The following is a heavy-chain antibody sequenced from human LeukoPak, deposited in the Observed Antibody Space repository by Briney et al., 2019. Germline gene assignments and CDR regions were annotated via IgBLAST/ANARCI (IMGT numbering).Heavy chain of an antibody. CDR1: GYSFTSYW. D-gene: IGHD3-16*02. CDR2: IYPGDSDT. J-gene: IGHJ6*03. Sequence: GESLKISCKGSGYSFTSYWIGWVRQMPGKGLEWMGIIYPGDSDTRYSPSFQGQVTISADKSISTAYLQWSSLKASDTAMYYCARHSFDYIWGSYRYTSYYYYMDVWGKGTTVTVSS. V-gene: IGHV5-51*01. CDR3: ARHSFDYIWGSYRYTSYYYYMDV.